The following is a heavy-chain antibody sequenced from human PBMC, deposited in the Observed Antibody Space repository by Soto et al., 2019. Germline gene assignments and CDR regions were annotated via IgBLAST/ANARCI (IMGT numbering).Heavy chain of an antibody. Sequence: QVQLVESGGGVVQPGRSLRLSCAASGFTFSSYAMHWVRQAPGKGLEWVAVISYDGSNKYYADSVKGRFTISRDNSKNTLDLQMNSLRAEDTAVYYCARVSYDFWSGYSTERSYYYYGMDVWGQGTTVTVSS. CDR1: GFTFSSYA. D-gene: IGHD3-3*01. CDR3: ARVSYDFWSGYSTERSYYYYGMDV. CDR2: ISYDGSNK. J-gene: IGHJ6*02. V-gene: IGHV3-30-3*01.